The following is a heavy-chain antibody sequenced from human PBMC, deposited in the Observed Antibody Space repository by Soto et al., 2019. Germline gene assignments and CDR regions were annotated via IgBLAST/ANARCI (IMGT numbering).Heavy chain of an antibody. CDR1: GFTFDYYA. Sequence: GGSLRLSCAASGFTFDYYAMHWVRQAPGKGLEWVSGISWNSVSIDYADSVKGRFTISRDNAKNSLYLQMNSLRAEDTALYYCAKDATLKLLRATHFDYWGQGTLVTVSS. CDR3: AKDATLKLLRATHFDY. V-gene: IGHV3-9*01. CDR2: ISWNSVSI. J-gene: IGHJ4*02. D-gene: IGHD2-15*01.